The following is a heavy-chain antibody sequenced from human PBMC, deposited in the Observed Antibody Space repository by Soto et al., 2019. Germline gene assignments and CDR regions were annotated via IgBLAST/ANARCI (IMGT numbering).Heavy chain of an antibody. CDR3: ARDGTSGSESIFDY. CDR2: IIPIFGTA. D-gene: IGHD1-1*01. V-gene: IGHV1-69*13. J-gene: IGHJ4*02. CDR1: GGTFSSYA. Sequence: EASVKVSCKASGGTFSSYAISWVRQAPGQGLEWMGGIIPIFGTANYAQKFQGRVTTTADESTSTAYRELSSLRSEDTAVYYCARDGTSGSESIFDYWGQGTLVTVSS.